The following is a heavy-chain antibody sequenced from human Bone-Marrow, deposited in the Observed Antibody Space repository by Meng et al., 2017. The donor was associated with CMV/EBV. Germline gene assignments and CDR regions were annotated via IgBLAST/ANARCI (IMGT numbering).Heavy chain of an antibody. CDR2: IYHSGST. D-gene: IGHD6-13*01. Sequence: CAVSGGSISSSTWWSWVRQPPGKGLEWIGEIYHSGSTTYNPSLKSRVTISVDKSKNQFSLKLSSVTAADTAVYYCARAGGRVYYLDYWGQGTLVTVSS. J-gene: IGHJ4*02. V-gene: IGHV4-4*02. CDR1: GGSISSSTW. CDR3: ARAGGRVYYLDY.